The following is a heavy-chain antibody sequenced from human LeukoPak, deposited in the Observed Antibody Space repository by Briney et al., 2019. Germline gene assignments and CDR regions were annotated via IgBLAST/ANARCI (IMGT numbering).Heavy chain of an antibody. CDR3: ARDPDCGSGQGY. V-gene: IGHV1-69*01. CDR1: GGTFSSYA. J-gene: IGHJ4*02. Sequence: SVKVSCKASGGTFSSYAISWVRQAPGQGLEWMGGIIPIFGTANYAQKFQGRVTITADESTSTAYMELSSLRSEDTAVYYCARDPDCGSGQGYWGQGTLVTVSS. D-gene: IGHD3-10*01. CDR2: IIPIFGTA.